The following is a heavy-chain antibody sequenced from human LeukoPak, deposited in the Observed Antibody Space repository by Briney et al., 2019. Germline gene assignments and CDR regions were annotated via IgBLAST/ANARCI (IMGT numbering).Heavy chain of an antibody. CDR3: ARVVARGLFDY. CDR1: GFTFSSYG. CDR2: ISYDGSNK. D-gene: IGHD5-12*01. Sequence: GRSLRLSCAASGFTFSSYGMHWVRQAPGKGLEWVAVISYDGSNKYYADSVKGRFTISRDNSKNTLYLQMNSLRAEDTAVYYCARVVARGLFDYWGQGTLVTVSS. J-gene: IGHJ4*02. V-gene: IGHV3-30*03.